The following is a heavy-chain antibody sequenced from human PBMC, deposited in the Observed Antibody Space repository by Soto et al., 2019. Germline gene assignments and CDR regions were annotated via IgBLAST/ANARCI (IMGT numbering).Heavy chain of an antibody. V-gene: IGHV4-59*01. CDR3: ARVVGSVNSSGWYYYYGMDV. CDR1: GGSISSYY. Sequence: PSETLSLTCTVSGGSISSYYWSWIRQPPGKGLEWIGYIYYSGSTNYNPSLKSRVTISVDTSKNQFSLKLSSVTAADTAVYYCARVVGSVNSSGWYYYYGMDVWGQGTTVTVSS. D-gene: IGHD6-19*01. CDR2: IYYSGST. J-gene: IGHJ6*02.